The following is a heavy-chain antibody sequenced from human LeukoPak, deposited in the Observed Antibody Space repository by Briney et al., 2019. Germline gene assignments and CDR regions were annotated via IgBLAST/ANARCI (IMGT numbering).Heavy chain of an antibody. J-gene: IGHJ4*02. Sequence: GGSLRLSCAASGFTFSSYSMNWVRQTPGKGLEWVSYISTSGSTIYYADSVKGRFTISRDNAKNSLYLQMNSLRAEDTAVYYCARDNQIFGVAPGLDNWGQGTLVTVSS. CDR2: ISTSGSTI. CDR3: ARDNQIFGVAPGLDN. V-gene: IGHV3-48*01. CDR1: GFTFSSYS. D-gene: IGHD3-3*01.